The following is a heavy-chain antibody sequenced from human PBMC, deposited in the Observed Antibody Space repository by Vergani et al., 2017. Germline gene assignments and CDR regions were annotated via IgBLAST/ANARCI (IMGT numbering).Heavy chain of an antibody. V-gene: IGHV1-2*02. CDR3: VRSRSFYFDN. Sequence: LVQSGPEVKEPGASVKVSCLVSGYTFTNFFLAWVREIPGERPDWMGLINPTESRRYEEQFEGRVTMTTDTSIKTVFLEMTGLRSNDTAVYYGVRSRSFYFDNWGQGTLITVSS. CDR2: INPTESR. J-gene: IGHJ4*02. CDR1: GYTFTNFF.